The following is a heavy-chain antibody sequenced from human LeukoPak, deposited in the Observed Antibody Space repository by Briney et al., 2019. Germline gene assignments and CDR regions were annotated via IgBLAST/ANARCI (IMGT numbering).Heavy chain of an antibody. D-gene: IGHD4-17*01. CDR3: ARQKYGDYERFDP. Sequence: SETPSLTCTVSGGSISSSSYYWGWIRQPPGKGLEWIGSIYYSGSTYYNPSLKSRVTISVDTSKNQFSLKLSSVTAADTAVYYCARQKYGDYERFDPWGQGTLVTVSS. CDR1: GGSISSSSYY. J-gene: IGHJ5*02. CDR2: IYYSGST. V-gene: IGHV4-39*01.